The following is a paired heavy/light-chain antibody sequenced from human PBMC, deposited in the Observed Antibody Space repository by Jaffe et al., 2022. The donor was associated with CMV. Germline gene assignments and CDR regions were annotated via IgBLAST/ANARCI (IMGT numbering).Light chain of an antibody. CDR2: DVS. J-gene: IGLJ2*01. CDR3: CSYAGSSVV. V-gene: IGLV2-11*01. CDR1: SSDVGGYNY. Sequence: QSALTQPRSVSGSPGQSVTISCTGTSSDVGGYNYVSWYQQHPGKAPKLMIYDVSKRPSGVPDRFSGSKSGNTASLTISGLQAEDEADYYCCSYAGSSVVFGGGTKLTVL.
Heavy chain of an antibody. D-gene: IGHD6-19*01. J-gene: IGHJ3*02. CDR3: ASLGSGPVSSGWYILAFDI. CDR1: GGSISSSSYY. V-gene: IGHV4-39*01. Sequence: QLQLQESGPGLVKPSETLSLTCTVSGGSISSSSYYWGWIRQPPGKGLEWIGSIYYSGSTYYNPSLKSRVTISVDTSKNQFSLKLSSVTAADTAVYYCASLGSGPVSSGWYILAFDIWGQGTMVTVSS. CDR2: IYYSGST.